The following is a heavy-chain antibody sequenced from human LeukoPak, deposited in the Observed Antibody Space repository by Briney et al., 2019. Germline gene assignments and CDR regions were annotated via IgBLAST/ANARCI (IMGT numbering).Heavy chain of an antibody. V-gene: IGHV4-34*01. CDR3: ARHAYSTAYWKHFDS. D-gene: IGHD1-1*01. Sequence: SETLSLTCAVYSGSFSGYYWSWIRQPPGKGLEWIGEINHSGSTNYNPSLKSRVTISVDTSKNQFSLKLNSVTAADTAVYFCARHAYSTAYWKHFDSWGQGTLVTVSS. CDR2: INHSGST. CDR1: SGSFSGYY. J-gene: IGHJ4*02.